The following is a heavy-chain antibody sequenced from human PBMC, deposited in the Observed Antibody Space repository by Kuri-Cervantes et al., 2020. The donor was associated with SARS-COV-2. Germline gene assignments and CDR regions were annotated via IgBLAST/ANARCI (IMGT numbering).Heavy chain of an antibody. Sequence: GGSLRLSCKGSGYSFTSYWIGWVRQMPGKGLEWMGIIYPGDSDTRYSPSFQGQVTISADKSISTAYLQWSSLKASDTAMYYCARVDGGYYYYYGMDVWGQGTTVTVSS. V-gene: IGHV5-51*01. J-gene: IGHJ6*02. CDR3: ARVDGGYYYYYGMDV. CDR2: IYPGDSDT. CDR1: GYSFTSYW.